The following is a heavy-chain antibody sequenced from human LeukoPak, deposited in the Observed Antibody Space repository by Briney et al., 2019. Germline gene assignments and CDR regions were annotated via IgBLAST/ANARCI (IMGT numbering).Heavy chain of an antibody. D-gene: IGHD5-24*01. V-gene: IGHV4-34*01. CDR2: INHSGST. CDR3: ARGADGYKGRFDY. Sequence: SGTLSLTCAVYGGSFSGYYWSWIRQPPGKGLEWIGEINHSGSTNYDPSLKSRVTISVDTSKNQFSLKLSSVTAADTAVYYCARGADGYKGRFDYWGQGTLVTVSS. J-gene: IGHJ4*02. CDR1: GGSFSGYY.